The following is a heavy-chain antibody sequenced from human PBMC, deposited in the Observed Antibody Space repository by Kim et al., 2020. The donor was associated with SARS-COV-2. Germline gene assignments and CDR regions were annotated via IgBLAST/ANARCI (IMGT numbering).Heavy chain of an antibody. Sequence: GGSLRLSCAASGFTFSSYAMHWVRQAPGKGLEWVAVISYDGSNKYYADSVKGRFTISRDNSKNTLYLQMNSLRAEDTAVYYCARERRQCLVNGHFDYWGQGTLVTVSS. CDR3: ARERRQCLVNGHFDY. J-gene: IGHJ4*02. D-gene: IGHD6-19*01. V-gene: IGHV3-30-3*01. CDR2: ISYDGSNK. CDR1: GFTFSSYA.